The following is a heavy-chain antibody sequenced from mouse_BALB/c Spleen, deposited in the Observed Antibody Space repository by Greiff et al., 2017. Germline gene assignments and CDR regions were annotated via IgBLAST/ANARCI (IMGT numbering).Heavy chain of an antibody. V-gene: IGHV3-6*02. J-gene: IGHJ2*01. Sequence: EVKLMESGPGLVKPSQSLSLTCSVTGYSITSGYYWNWIRQFPGNKLEWMGYISYDGSNNYNPSLKNRISITRDTSKNQFFLKLNSVTTEDTATYYCARKGTGTVDYWGQGTTLTVSS. CDR3: ARKGTGTVDY. D-gene: IGHD4-1*01. CDR1: GYSITSGYY. CDR2: ISYDGSN.